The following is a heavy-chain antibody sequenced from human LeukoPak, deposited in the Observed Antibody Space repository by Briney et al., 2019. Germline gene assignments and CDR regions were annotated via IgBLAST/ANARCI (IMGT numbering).Heavy chain of an antibody. J-gene: IGHJ5*02. Sequence: GASVKVSCKASAYTFTNYYISWVRQAPGQGLEWMGWISAYNGNTNHAQKFQGRVTMTTDRSTSTAYMELRSLTSDDTAVYYCARAQQLVYWFDPWGQGTLVTVSS. CDR1: AYTFTNYY. CDR3: ARAQQLVYWFDP. CDR2: ISAYNGNT. V-gene: IGHV1-18*01. D-gene: IGHD6-13*01.